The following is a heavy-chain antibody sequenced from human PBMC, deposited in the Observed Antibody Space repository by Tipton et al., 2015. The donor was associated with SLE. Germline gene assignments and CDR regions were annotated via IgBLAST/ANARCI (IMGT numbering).Heavy chain of an antibody. CDR1: GGSITNHY. CDR2: IHYSGTT. D-gene: IGHD2-15*01. V-gene: IGHV4-59*11. CDR3: ARGSVVADDY. J-gene: IGHJ4*02. Sequence: TLSLTCTVSGGSITNHYWNWIRQPPGKGLEWIGYIHYSGTTHDNPSLKSRVTMSVDMSKNQFSLRLTSVTAADTAVYYCARGSVVADDYWGQGTLVTVSS.